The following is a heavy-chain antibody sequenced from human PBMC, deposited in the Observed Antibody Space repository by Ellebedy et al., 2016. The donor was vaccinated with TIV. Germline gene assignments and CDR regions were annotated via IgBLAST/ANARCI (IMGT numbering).Heavy chain of an antibody. Sequence: PGGSLRLSCKASGSSFTSYWMTWVSQMPGKGLEWMGRFDPGDSNTHYNPSLQGHVTISADRSITTAYLQWSSLKASDSAMYYCVRQGHWSELNAWGQGTLGTVAS. CDR1: GSSFTSYW. CDR2: FDPGDSNT. J-gene: IGHJ5*02. CDR3: VRQGHWSELNA. D-gene: IGHD2-8*02. V-gene: IGHV5-10-1*01.